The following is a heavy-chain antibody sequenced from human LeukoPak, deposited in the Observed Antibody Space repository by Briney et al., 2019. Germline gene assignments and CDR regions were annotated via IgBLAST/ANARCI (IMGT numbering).Heavy chain of an antibody. CDR2: IKEDGSEK. J-gene: IGHJ4*02. D-gene: IGHD3-16*01. CDR3: ASRPRAGGTY. Sequence: TGGSLRLSCAASGFTFSTYGMHWVRQTPGKGLEWVADIKEDGSEKFYVDSVKGRFTISRDNAKNSLYLQMNSLRAEDTAVYYCASRPRAGGTYWGQGTLVTVSS. V-gene: IGHV3-7*01. CDR1: GFTFSTYG.